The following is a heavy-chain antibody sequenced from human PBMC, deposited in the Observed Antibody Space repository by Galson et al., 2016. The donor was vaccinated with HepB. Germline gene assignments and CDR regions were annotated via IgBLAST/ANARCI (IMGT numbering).Heavy chain of an antibody. J-gene: IGHJ6*04. CDR1: GFTFSNYN. V-gene: IGHV3-21*01. Sequence: SLRLSCAASGFTFSNYNMNWVRQAPGKGLEWVSSISLSSSYIYYVGSVKGRFTISRDNAKNSLYLQMNSLRAEDPAVYYCAREFQQLGYGMDVWGKGTTVTVSS. CDR2: ISLSSSYI. CDR3: AREFQQLGYGMDV. D-gene: IGHD6-6*01.